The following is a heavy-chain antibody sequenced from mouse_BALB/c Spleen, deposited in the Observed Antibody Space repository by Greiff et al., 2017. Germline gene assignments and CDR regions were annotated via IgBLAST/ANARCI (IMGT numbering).Heavy chain of an antibody. CDR3: ARDYYGNYRFAY. CDR1: GYSITSDYA. J-gene: IGHJ3*01. Sequence: EVKLLESGPGLVKPSQSLSLTCTVTGYSITSDYAWNWIRQFPGNKLEWMGYIHYSGSTNYNPSLKSRISITRDTSKNQFFLQLNSVTTEDTATYYCARDYYGNYRFAYWGQGTLVTVSA. V-gene: IGHV3-2*02. CDR2: IHYSGST. D-gene: IGHD2-1*01.